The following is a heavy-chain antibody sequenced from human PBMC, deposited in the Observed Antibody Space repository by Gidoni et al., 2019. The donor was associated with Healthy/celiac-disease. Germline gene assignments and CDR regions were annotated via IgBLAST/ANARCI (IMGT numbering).Heavy chain of an antibody. CDR2: INHSGST. CDR3: ARGWVTIFGVVITPYWFDP. D-gene: IGHD3-3*01. CDR1: GGSFSGYS. J-gene: IGHJ5*02. Sequence: QVQLQQWGAGLLKPSETLSLTCAVYGGSFSGYSWSWIRQPPGKGLEWIGEINHSGSTNYNPSLKSRVTISVDTSKNQFSLKLSSVTAADTAVYYCARGWVTIFGVVITPYWFDPWGQGTLVTVSS. V-gene: IGHV4-34*01.